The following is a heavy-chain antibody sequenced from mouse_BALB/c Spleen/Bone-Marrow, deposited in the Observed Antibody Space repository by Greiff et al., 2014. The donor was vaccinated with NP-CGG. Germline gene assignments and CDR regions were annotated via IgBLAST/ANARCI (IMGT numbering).Heavy chain of an antibody. V-gene: IGHV14-3*02. CDR2: IDPANGNT. D-gene: IGHD1-1*01. J-gene: IGHJ3*01. Sequence: EVQLQQSGAELVKPGASVKLSCTASGFNIKDTYMHWVKQRPEQGLEWIGRIDPANGNTKYDPKFQGGATITADTSSNTAYLQLSSLTSEDTAVYYCAAYYYGSSQFAYWGQGTLVTVSA. CDR3: AAYYYGSSQFAY. CDR1: GFNIKDTY.